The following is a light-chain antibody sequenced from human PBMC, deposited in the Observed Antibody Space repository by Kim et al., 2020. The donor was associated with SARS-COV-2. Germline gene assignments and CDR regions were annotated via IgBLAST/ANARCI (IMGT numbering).Light chain of an antibody. J-gene: IGKJ1*01. CDR3: QQYGTSPRT. CDR1: PGLSNNY. V-gene: IGKV3-20*01. Sequence: SPGDRATLSCMSSPGLSNNYLAWYQHTTGQAPRLLISGVSTRAAGVPDRFSGSGSGIDFTLTISGLEPEDFAVYYCQQYGTSPRTFGQGTKVDIK. CDR2: GVS.